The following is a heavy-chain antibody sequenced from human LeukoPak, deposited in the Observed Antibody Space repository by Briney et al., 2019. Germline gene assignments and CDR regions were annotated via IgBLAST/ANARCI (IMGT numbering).Heavy chain of an antibody. Sequence: GGSLRFSCAASGFPFIDYSMNWVRQAPGKGLEWISYIGISSGNTKYADSVKGRFTISRDYAKNSLYLQMNSLRVEDTAVYFCARDHNYAFDNWGQGTLVTVSS. V-gene: IGHV3-11*06. J-gene: IGHJ4*02. CDR1: GFPFIDYS. D-gene: IGHD1-1*01. CDR2: IGISSGNT. CDR3: ARDHNYAFDN.